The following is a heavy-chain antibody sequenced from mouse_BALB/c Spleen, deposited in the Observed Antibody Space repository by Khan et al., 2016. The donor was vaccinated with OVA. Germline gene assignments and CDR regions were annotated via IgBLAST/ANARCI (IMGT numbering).Heavy chain of an antibody. D-gene: IGHD2-1*01. CDR1: GFNIRDYY. J-gene: IGHJ3*01. Sequence: VQLKESGAELVRPGALVKLSCKASGFNIRDYYMHWVKQRPDQGLELIGWIDPENGHTIYDPKFQGKASITADTSSNTAYLHLSSLTSEDTAVYYGARRCYGNYWFAYWGQGTLVTVAA. V-gene: IGHV14-1*02. CDR3: ARRCYGNYWFAY. CDR2: IDPENGHT.